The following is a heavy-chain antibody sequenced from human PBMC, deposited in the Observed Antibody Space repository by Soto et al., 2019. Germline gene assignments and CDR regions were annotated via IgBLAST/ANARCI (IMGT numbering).Heavy chain of an antibody. CDR3: ARAGYDSSGYYYPHPLDY. Sequence: QVQLQESGPGLVKPSQTLSLTCTVSGGSISSGDYYWSWIRQPPGKGLEWIGYIYYSGSTYYNPSLKRRVTISVDTSKNQFSLKLSSVTAADTAVYYCARAGYDSSGYYYPHPLDYWGQGTLVTVSS. J-gene: IGHJ4*02. V-gene: IGHV4-30-4*01. CDR1: GGSISSGDYY. CDR2: IYYSGST. D-gene: IGHD3-22*01.